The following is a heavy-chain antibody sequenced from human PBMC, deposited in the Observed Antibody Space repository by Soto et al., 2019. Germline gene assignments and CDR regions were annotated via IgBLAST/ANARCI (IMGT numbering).Heavy chain of an antibody. D-gene: IGHD3-3*02. V-gene: IGHV4-39*01. CDR1: GGSVSSGSYY. Sequence: PSETLSLTCTVSGGSVSSGSYYWGWIRQPPGKGLEWIGTIYYSGSTYYNPSLKSRVTISADTSKNQFSLNLNSVTAADTAVYYCVRRSPAAFFQHWGQGTLVTVSS. CDR2: IYYSGST. J-gene: IGHJ1*01. CDR3: VRRSPAAFFQH.